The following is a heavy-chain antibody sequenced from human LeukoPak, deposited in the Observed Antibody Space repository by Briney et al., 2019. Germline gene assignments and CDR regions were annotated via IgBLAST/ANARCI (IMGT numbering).Heavy chain of an antibody. D-gene: IGHD3-22*01. V-gene: IGHV5-51*01. CDR2: IYPGDSDT. CDR3: ASAYYYDSSGYGAFDI. Sequence: GESLKISCKGSGYSFTSYWIGWVRQMPGKGLEWMGIIYPGDSDTRYSPSFQGQVTISADKSISTAYLQWSSLKASDTAMYYCASAYYYDSSGYGAFDIWGQGTMVTVSS. CDR1: GYSFTSYW. J-gene: IGHJ3*02.